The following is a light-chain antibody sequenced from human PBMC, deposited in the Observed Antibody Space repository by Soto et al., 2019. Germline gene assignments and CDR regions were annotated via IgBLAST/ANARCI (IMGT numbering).Light chain of an antibody. CDR1: SSDVGGYNY. CDR2: EVN. J-gene: IGLJ2*01. CDR3: SSYGGSNNVI. V-gene: IGLV2-8*01. Sequence: QSVLTQPPSASGSPGQSVTISCTGTSSDVGGYNYVSWYQQHPGKAPKLIIFEVNKRPSGVPDRFSGSKSGNTASLTVSWLRTEDEAEYYCSSYGGSNNVIFGGGTKVTVL.